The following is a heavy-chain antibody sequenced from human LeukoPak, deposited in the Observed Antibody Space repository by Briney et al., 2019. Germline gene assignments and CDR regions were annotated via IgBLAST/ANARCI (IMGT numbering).Heavy chain of an antibody. V-gene: IGHV3-23*01. D-gene: IGHD3-22*01. CDR2: IRGSGGNT. CDR1: GFTFSSYA. CDR3: AKDPNYYDSSGPYYCDY. Sequence: PGGSLRLSCAASGFTFSSYAMSWVRQAPGKGLEWVSAIRGSGGNTYYADSVKGRFTISRDNSKNTLYLQMNSLRAEDTAVYYCAKDPNYYDSSGPYYCDYWGQGTLVTVSS. J-gene: IGHJ4*02.